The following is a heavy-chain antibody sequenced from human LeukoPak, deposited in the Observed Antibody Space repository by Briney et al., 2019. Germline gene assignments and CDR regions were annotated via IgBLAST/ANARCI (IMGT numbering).Heavy chain of an antibody. V-gene: IGHV1-46*01. J-gene: IGHJ4*02. D-gene: IGHD3-10*01. CDR1: GYSFTKYF. Sequence: ASVKVSCKASGYSFTKYFIHWVRQAPGQGLEWMGVINPSDGTTGDAQRFQGRVTMTRDTSTSTIYMELSSLRSDDTAVYYCARDNYYGSGSYYTGVDYWGQGTLVTVSS. CDR2: INPSDGTT. CDR3: ARDNYYGSGSYYTGVDY.